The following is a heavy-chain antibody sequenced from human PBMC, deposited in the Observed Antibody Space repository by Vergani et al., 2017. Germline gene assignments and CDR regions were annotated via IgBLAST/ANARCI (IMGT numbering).Heavy chain of an antibody. D-gene: IGHD3-22*01. CDR1: GGSISSYY. CDR2: IYYSGST. CDR3: ARDSRSYYDSSGYPDDNWFDP. Sequence: QVQLQESGPGLVKPSETLSLTCTVSGGSISSYYWSRIRQPPGKGLEWIGYIYYSGSTNYHPSLKSRVTISVDTSKNQFSLKLSSVTAADTAVYYCARDSRSYYDSSGYPDDNWFDPWGQGTLVTVSS. V-gene: IGHV4-59*01. J-gene: IGHJ5*02.